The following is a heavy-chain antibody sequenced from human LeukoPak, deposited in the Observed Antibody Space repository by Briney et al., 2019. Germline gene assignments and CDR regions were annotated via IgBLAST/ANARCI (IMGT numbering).Heavy chain of an antibody. J-gene: IGHJ4*02. CDR3: ARGGSSDLYGRQHGD. CDR1: GYTFTNYG. CDR2: ISAYNSNT. V-gene: IGHV1-18*01. Sequence: ASVNVSCKASGYTFTNYGIIWVRQAPGQGLEWMGWISAYNSNTNYAQKLQGRVTMTTDTSTSTAYVELRSLRSDDTAVYYCARGGSSDLYGRQHGDWGQGTLVTVSS. D-gene: IGHD3-16*01.